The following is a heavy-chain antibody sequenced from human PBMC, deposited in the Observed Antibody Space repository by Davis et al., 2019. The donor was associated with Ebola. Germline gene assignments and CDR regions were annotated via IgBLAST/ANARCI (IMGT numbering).Heavy chain of an antibody. CDR1: GYTFTTYD. V-gene: IGHV1-2*02. Sequence: ASVKVSCKASGYTFTTYDVNWVRQAPGQGLEWMGWINPNSGGTNYAQKFQGRVTMTRDTSISTAYMELSRLRSDDTAVYYCAGEITGDPPYYFDYWGQGTLVTVSS. J-gene: IGHJ4*02. CDR2: INPNSGGT. D-gene: IGHD7-27*01. CDR3: AGEITGDPPYYFDY.